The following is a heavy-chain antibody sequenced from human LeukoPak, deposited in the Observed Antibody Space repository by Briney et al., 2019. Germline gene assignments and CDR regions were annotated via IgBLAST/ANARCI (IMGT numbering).Heavy chain of an antibody. CDR2: ISGSSSST. V-gene: IGHV3-23*01. Sequence: PGGSLRLSCAASGFTFSSYAMSWVRQAPGKGLEWVSAISGSSSSTYFADSVKGRFTISRDNSKNLLYLQVNSLRAEDTAVYYCARDRCCGGDCYYGMDVWGQGTTVTVSS. CDR1: GFTFSSYA. D-gene: IGHD2-21*01. CDR3: ARDRCCGGDCYYGMDV. J-gene: IGHJ6*02.